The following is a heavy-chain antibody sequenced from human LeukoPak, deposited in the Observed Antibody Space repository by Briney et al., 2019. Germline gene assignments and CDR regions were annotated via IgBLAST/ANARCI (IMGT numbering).Heavy chain of an antibody. CDR1: GYTFTGYY. V-gene: IGHV1-24*01. D-gene: IGHD3-22*01. CDR2: FDPEDGET. Sequence: GASVKVSCKASGYTFTGYYMHWVRQAPGKGLEWMGGFDPEDGETTYAQKFQGRVTMTEDTSTDTAYMELSSLRSEDTAVYYCARDLEDSSPFGAFDMWGQGTMVTVSS. CDR3: ARDLEDSSPFGAFDM. J-gene: IGHJ3*02.